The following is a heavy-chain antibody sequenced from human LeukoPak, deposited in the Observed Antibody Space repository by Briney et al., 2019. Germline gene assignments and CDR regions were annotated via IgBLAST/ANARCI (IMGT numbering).Heavy chain of an antibody. CDR2: ISSSSSTI. CDR1: GFTFSSYS. D-gene: IGHD2-2*01. CDR3: ARVGLVVVPAAGVYYYYYYMDV. J-gene: IGHJ6*03. V-gene: IGHV3-48*04. Sequence: GGSLRLSCGASGFTFSSYSMNWVRQAPGKGLEWVSYISSSSSTIYYADSVKGRFTISRDNAKNSLYLQMNSLRAEDTAVYYCARVGLVVVPAAGVYYYYYYMDVWGKGTTVTVSS.